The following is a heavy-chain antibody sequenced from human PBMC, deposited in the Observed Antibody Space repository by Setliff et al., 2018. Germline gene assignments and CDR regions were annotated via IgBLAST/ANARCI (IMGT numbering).Heavy chain of an antibody. V-gene: IGHV3-23*01. CDR2: IIGSGIST. J-gene: IGHJ4*01. Sequence: PGGSLRLSCAASGFSFSSYAMSWVRQAPGKGLEWVSSIIGSGISTYYADSAQGRFTISRDNHKSTLHLQMNSLRVEDTAIYYCAKSPHDFWSGRVFFDYWGQGILVTVSS. CDR3: AKSPHDFWSGRVFFDY. CDR1: GFSFSSYA. D-gene: IGHD3-3*01.